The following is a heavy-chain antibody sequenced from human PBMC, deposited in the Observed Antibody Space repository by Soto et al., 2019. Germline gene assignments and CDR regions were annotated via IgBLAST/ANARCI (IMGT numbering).Heavy chain of an antibody. D-gene: IGHD1-26*01. CDR1: GGTFSCYA. CDR3: ARLVGGSQGVDP. CDR2: IIPIFGTP. V-gene: IGHV1-69*01. J-gene: IGHJ5*02. Sequence: QVQLVQSGAEVKKPGSSVKVSCKASGGTFSCYAISWVRQAPGQGLEWMGGIIPIFGTPNYAQKFQGRVTITADESTSTAYMELSSLRSGDTAVYYCARLVGGSQGVDPWGQGTLVTVSS.